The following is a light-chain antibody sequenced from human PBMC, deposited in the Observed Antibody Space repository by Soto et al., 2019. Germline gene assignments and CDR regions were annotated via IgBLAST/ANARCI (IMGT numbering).Light chain of an antibody. Sequence: ENVLTQFPVTLSLSPGERATLSCLASQNAHTSLAWYRQKPGQAPRLLIYGASSRATGIPDRFSGSGSGTDFTLTISRLEPEDFAVYYCQQYVSSPRTFGQGTKVDIK. CDR3: QQYVSSPRT. CDR2: GAS. CDR1: QNAHTS. J-gene: IGKJ1*01. V-gene: IGKV3-20*01.